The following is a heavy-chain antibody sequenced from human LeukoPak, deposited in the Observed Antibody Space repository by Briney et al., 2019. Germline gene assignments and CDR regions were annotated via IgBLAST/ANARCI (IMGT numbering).Heavy chain of an antibody. Sequence: GESLKISCKGSEYSFTSYWIGWVRPMPGKGLEWMGIIYPDDSDTRHSPSFQGQVTISADKSISTAYLQWSSLKASDTAMYYCARRGEMATSDYWGQGTLVTVSS. V-gene: IGHV5-51*01. CDR3: ARRGEMATSDY. CDR1: EYSFTSYW. CDR2: IYPDDSDT. J-gene: IGHJ4*02. D-gene: IGHD5-24*01.